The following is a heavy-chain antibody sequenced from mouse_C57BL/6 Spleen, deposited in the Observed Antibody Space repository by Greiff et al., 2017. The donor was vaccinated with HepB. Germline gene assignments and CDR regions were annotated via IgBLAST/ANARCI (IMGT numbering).Heavy chain of an antibody. Sequence: VQLQQPGTELVKPGASVKLSCKASGYTFTSYWMHWVKQRPGQGLEWIGNINPSNGGTNYNEKFKSKATLTVDKSSSTAYMQLSSLTSEDSAVYDCARSKVSYDYDYWYVDVWGTGTTVTVSS. J-gene: IGHJ1*03. D-gene: IGHD2-4*01. V-gene: IGHV1-53*01. CDR2: INPSNGGT. CDR1: GYTFTSYW. CDR3: ARSKVSYDYDYWYVDV.